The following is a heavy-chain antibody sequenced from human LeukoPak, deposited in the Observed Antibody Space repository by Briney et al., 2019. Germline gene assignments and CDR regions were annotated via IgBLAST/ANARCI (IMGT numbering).Heavy chain of an antibody. V-gene: IGHV4-34*01. J-gene: IGHJ6*04. Sequence: SETLSLTCAVYSGSFRGYYWSWIRQPPGKGLEWIGEINHSGSTNYNPSLKSRVTISVDTSKNQFSLKLSSVTAADTAVYYCARGRRLIAVAGRDYYGMDVWGKGTTVTVSS. CDR3: ARGRRLIAVAGRDYYGMDV. CDR1: SGSFRGYY. D-gene: IGHD6-19*01. CDR2: INHSGST.